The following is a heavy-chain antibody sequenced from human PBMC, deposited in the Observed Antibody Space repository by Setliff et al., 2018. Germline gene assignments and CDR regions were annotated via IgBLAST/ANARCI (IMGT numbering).Heavy chain of an antibody. V-gene: IGHV3-74*01. J-gene: IGHJ4*02. Sequence: PGGSLRLSCAASGFSFNNYWMHWVRQAPGKGLVWVSRINGDGSDTTYADSVKGRFTMSRDNAKNTLYLQMNSLRAEDTAVYYCARAHSSTLSVHDYWGQGTLVTVSS. CDR3: ARAHSSTLSVHDY. CDR1: GFSFNNYW. CDR2: INGDGSDT. D-gene: IGHD2-2*01.